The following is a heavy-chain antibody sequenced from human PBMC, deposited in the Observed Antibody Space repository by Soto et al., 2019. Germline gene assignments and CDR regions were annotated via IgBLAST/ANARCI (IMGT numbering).Heavy chain of an antibody. CDR1: SGSISSSNW. CDR3: ARNYNGGSTGYYYYYMDV. J-gene: IGHJ6*03. Sequence: QVQLQESGPGLVKPSGTLSLTCAVSSGSISSSNWWSWVRQPPGKGLEWIGEIYHSGSTNYNPSLKSRVTISVDKSKNQFSLKLSSVTAADTAVYYCARNYNGGSTGYYYYYMDVWGKGTTVTVSS. V-gene: IGHV4-4*02. D-gene: IGHD3-16*01. CDR2: IYHSGST.